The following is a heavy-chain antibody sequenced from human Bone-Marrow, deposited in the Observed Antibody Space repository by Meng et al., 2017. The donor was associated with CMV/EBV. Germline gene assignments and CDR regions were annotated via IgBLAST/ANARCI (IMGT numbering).Heavy chain of an antibody. CDR1: GYTFTAYE. V-gene: IGHV1-69*05. D-gene: IGHD1-26*01. J-gene: IGHJ5*02. Sequence: SVKVSCKASGYTFTAYELYWVRQAPGQGLEWMGGIIPIFGTANYAQKFQGRVTITTDESTSTAYMELSSLRSEETAVYYCARDEGGYSGSYSIWFDPWGQGTLVTVYS. CDR2: IIPIFGTA. CDR3: ARDEGGYSGSYSIWFDP.